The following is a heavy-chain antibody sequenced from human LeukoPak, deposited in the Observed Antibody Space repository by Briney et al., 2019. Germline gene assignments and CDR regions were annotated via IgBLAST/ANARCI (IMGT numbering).Heavy chain of an antibody. CDR2: IYYSGST. CDR1: GGSISSSTFY. D-gene: IGHD1-20*01. CDR3: ARHEGNNWNDDYFDY. V-gene: IGHV4-39*01. J-gene: IGHJ4*02. Sequence: PSETLSLTCTVSGGSISSSTFYWGWIRQPPGKGLEWIGSIYYSGSTYYNPSLKSRVTISVDTSKNQFSLKLSSVTAADTAVYYCARHEGNNWNDDYFDYWGQGTLVTVSS.